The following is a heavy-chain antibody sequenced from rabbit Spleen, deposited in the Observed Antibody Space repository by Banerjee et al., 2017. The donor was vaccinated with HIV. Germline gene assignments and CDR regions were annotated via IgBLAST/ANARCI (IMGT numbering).Heavy chain of an antibody. V-gene: IGHV1S45*01. J-gene: IGHJ2*01. CDR1: GFSFSSNW. CDR3: ARNYVNAFDP. Sequence: EQLEESGGGLVKPEGSLKLSCTVSGFSFSSNWICWVRQAPGKGLEWIACIDTNNGDTDYANWPKGRFTISKTSSTTVTLQMTSLTAADTATYFCARNYVNAFDPWGPGTLVTVS. D-gene: IGHD1-1*01. CDR2: IDTNNGDT.